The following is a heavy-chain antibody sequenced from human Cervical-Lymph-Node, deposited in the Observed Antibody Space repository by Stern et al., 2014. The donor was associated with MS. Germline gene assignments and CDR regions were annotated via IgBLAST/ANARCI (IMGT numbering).Heavy chain of an antibody. D-gene: IGHD2-21*02. CDR2: YDPQHGET. V-gene: IGHV1-24*01. J-gene: IGHJ6*02. Sequence: VQLVESGAEVKTPGASGKVSCKVSGYTLTEMSMHWVRQAPGKGLEWMGGYDPQHGETVYAQKIQGRVTMAEDRSTDTAYMELTSLRSDDTAVYYCATHRGRVTYYYGLDVWGQGTTVTVSS. CDR3: ATHRGRVTYYYGLDV. CDR1: GYTLTEMS.